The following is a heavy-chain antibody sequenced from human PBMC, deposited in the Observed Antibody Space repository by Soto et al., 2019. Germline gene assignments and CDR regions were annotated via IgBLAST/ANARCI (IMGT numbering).Heavy chain of an antibody. Sequence: SETLSLTCAVYGRSFSGYYWSWIRQPPGKGLEWIGEINHSGSTNYNPSLKSRVTISVDTSKNQFSLKLSSVTAADTAVYYCARGKYYYDSSGYLTAYYYYGMDVWGQGTTVTVSS. J-gene: IGHJ6*02. V-gene: IGHV4-34*01. CDR3: ARGKYYYDSSGYLTAYYYYGMDV. CDR2: INHSGST. D-gene: IGHD3-22*01. CDR1: GRSFSGYY.